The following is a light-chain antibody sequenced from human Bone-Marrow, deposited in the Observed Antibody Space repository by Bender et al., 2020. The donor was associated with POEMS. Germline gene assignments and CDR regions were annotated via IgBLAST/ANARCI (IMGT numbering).Light chain of an antibody. CDR2: SSH. CDR1: SSNIGAHA. J-gene: IGLJ2*01. CDR3: AIWVDRLNGWV. Sequence: QSVLTQPPSASGTPGQRVTISCSGGSSNIGAHAVNWYQHLPGTAPKPLIYSSHRRPSAVPDRFSGSRSGTSASLAISGLQSSYEAAYVYAIWVDRLNGWVVGVGTKLTVL. V-gene: IGLV1-44*01.